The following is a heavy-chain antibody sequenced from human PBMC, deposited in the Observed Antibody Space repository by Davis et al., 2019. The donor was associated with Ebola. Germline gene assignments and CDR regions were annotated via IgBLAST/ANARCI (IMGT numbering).Heavy chain of an antibody. CDR3: ARDDVVVVTATFDY. D-gene: IGHD2-21*02. V-gene: IGHV3-48*02. CDR1: GFTFSGYR. J-gene: IGHJ4*02. Sequence: PGGSLRLSCAASGFTFSGYRMNWVRQAPGKGLEWVSYISSSGTIYYTDSVKGRFTISRDNAKNSLYLQMNSLRDEDTAVYYCARDDVVVVTATFDYWGQGTLVTVSS. CDR2: ISSSGTI.